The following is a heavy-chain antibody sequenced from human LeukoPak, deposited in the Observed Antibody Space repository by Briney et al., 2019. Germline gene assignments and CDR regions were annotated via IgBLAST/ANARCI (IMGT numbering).Heavy chain of an antibody. CDR1: GFTFNTYT. D-gene: IGHD2/OR15-2a*01. CDR3: ARDLAFSRLDY. Sequence: GGSLRLSCAASGFTFNTYTMNWVRQAPGKGLEWVSYISGSSGIIDYADSVRGRFTISRDNAKNSLYLQMNSLRAEDTAVYYCARDLAFSRLDYWGQGVLVTVSS. J-gene: IGHJ4*02. CDR2: ISGSSGII. V-gene: IGHV3-48*01.